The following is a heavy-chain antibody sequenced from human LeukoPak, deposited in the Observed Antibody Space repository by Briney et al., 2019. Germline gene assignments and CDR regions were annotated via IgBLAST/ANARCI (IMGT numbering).Heavy chain of an antibody. Sequence: GGSLRLSCAASGFTFNSYAMSWVRQAPGKGLEWVSAISGTGAGTYYADSVKGRFTISRDNSKNTLYPQMNSLRAEDTAVYYCAKEGGTGTRFDYWGQGTLVTVSS. V-gene: IGHV3-23*01. CDR1: GFTFNSYA. D-gene: IGHD1-7*01. CDR2: ISGTGAGT. CDR3: AKEGGTGTRFDY. J-gene: IGHJ4*02.